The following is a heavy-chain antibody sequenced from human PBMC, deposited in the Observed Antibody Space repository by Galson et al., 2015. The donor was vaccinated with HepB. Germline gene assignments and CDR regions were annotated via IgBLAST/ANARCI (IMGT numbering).Heavy chain of an antibody. V-gene: IGHV1-3*01. J-gene: IGHJ3*02. D-gene: IGHD6-19*01. CDR2: INAGNGNT. Sequence: SVKVSCKASGYTFTSYAMHWVRQAPGQRLEWMGWINAGNGNTKYSQKFQGRVTITRDTSASTAYMELSSLRSEDTAVYYCARDKLGYSSGCLAFDIWGQGTMVTVSS. CDR1: GYTFTSYA. CDR3: ARDKLGYSSGCLAFDI.